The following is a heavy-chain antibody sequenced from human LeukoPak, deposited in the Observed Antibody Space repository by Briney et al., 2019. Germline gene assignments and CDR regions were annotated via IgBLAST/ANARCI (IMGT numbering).Heavy chain of an antibody. CDR3: AVQGVAGLFDY. V-gene: IGHV4-4*07. D-gene: IGHD6-19*01. J-gene: IGHJ4*02. CDR2: IYTSRST. CDR1: GGSISSYY. Sequence: SETLSLTCTVSGGSISSYYWSWIRQPAGKGLEWIGRIYTSRSTNYNPSLKSRVTMSVDTSKNQFSLKLSSVTAADTAVYYCAVQGVAGLFDYWGQGTLVTVSS.